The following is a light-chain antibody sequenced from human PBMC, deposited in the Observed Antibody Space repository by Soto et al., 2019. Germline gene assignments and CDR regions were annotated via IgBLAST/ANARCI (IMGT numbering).Light chain of an antibody. J-gene: IGLJ2*01. V-gene: IGLV2-14*01. CDR3: SSYTTSGTHVI. Sequence: QSALTQPASVSGSPGQSITISCTGTSSDVGGYNYVSWYQQHPGKAPKLMIYAVSNRPSGVSNRFSGSKSGNTASLTISGLQAEDEGDYYCSSYTTSGTHVIFGGGTKLTVL. CDR2: AVS. CDR1: SSDVGGYNY.